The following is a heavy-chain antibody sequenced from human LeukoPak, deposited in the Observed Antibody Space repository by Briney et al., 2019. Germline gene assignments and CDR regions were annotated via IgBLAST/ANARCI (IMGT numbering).Heavy chain of an antibody. Sequence: SSETLSLTCTVSGGSISSGSYYWSWIRQPAGKGLEWIGRIYTSGSTNYNPSLKSRVTMSVDTSKNHFSLKLSSVTAADTAVYYCASGLSDSSGYYGLDYWGQGTLVTVAS. CDR3: ASGLSDSSGYYGLDY. CDR1: GGSISSGSYY. CDR2: IYTSGST. D-gene: IGHD3-22*01. J-gene: IGHJ4*02. V-gene: IGHV4-61*02.